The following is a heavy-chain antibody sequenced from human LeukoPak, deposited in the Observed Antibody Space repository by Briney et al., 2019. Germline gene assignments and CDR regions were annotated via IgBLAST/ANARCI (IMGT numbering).Heavy chain of an antibody. Sequence: ASVKVSCKASGYTFTSYGISWVRQAPGQGLGWMGWISAYNGNTNYAQKLQGRVTMTTDTSTSTAYMELRSLRSDDTAVYYCARSTPYIVVVPAAPTFDYWGQGTLVTVSS. D-gene: IGHD2-2*01. CDR2: ISAYNGNT. CDR1: GYTFTSYG. J-gene: IGHJ4*02. V-gene: IGHV1-18*01. CDR3: ARSTPYIVVVPAAPTFDY.